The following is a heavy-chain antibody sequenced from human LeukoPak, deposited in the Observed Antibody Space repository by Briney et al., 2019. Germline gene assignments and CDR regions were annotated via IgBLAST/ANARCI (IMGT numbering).Heavy chain of an antibody. CDR1: GGSISSSSYY. CDR2: FYYSGST. Sequence: PSETLSLTCTVSGGSISSSSYYWGWIRQPPGKGLEWIGSFYYSGSTYYNPSLKSRVTISVDTSKNQFSLKLSSVTAADTAVYYCARAPSLPAFDIWGQGTMVTVSS. J-gene: IGHJ3*02. D-gene: IGHD5/OR15-5a*01. V-gene: IGHV4-39*07. CDR3: ARAPSLPAFDI.